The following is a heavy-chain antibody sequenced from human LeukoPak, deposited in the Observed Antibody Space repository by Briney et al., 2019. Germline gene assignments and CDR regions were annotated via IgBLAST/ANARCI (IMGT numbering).Heavy chain of an antibody. CDR1: GYTFTGYY. V-gene: IGHV1-2*02. Sequence: GASVKVSCKASGYTFTGYYMHWVRQAPGQGLEWMGWINPNSGGTNYAQKFQGRVTMTRDTSISTAYMELRSLRSDDTAVYYCARDWGVEYSSSKRFDYWGQGTLVTVSS. CDR3: ARDWGVEYSSSKRFDY. CDR2: INPNSGGT. D-gene: IGHD6-6*01. J-gene: IGHJ4*02.